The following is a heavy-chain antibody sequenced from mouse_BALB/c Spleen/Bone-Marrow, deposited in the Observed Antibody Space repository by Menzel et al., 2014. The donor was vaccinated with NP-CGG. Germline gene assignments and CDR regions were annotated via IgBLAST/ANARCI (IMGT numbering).Heavy chain of an antibody. D-gene: IGHD1-2*01. CDR1: GYTFTSYW. CDR2: IYPGSGST. CDR3: TPRLRY. J-gene: IGHJ2*01. V-gene: IGHV1S22*01. Sequence: GSELVRPGASVKLSCKASGYTFTSYWMHWVKQRPGQGPEWIGNIYPGSGSTNYDEKFKSKATLTVDTSSSTAYMQLSSLTSEDSAVYYCTPRLRYWGQGTTLTVSS.